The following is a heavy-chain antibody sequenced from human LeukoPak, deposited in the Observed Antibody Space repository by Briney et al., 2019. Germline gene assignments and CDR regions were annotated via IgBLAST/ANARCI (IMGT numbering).Heavy chain of an antibody. J-gene: IGHJ4*02. D-gene: IGHD3-10*01. V-gene: IGHV4-30-2*01. CDR1: GGSISSGGYY. CDR3: ARDPVGGFGEWDY. Sequence: SQTLSLTCTVSGGSISSGGYYWTWIRQPPGKGLEWIGNIFHSGRTHYNPSLKNRVTMSADTSENRFSLRLTSVTAADTAVYFCARDPVGGFGEWDYWGQGTLVIVSS. CDR2: IFHSGRT.